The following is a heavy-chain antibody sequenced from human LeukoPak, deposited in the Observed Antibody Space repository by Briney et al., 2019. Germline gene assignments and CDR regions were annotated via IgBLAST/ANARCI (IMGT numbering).Heavy chain of an antibody. J-gene: IGHJ3*02. CDR2: ISSSGSSI. Sequence: PGGSLGLSCAASGFTFSAYEMNWVRQAPGKGLEWVSYISSSGSSIYYADSVKGRFAISRDNVKNSVYLQLNSLRAEDTAVYYCARARYSNSWNDVFDIWGQGTVVTVSS. D-gene: IGHD6-13*01. CDR3: ARARYSNSWNDVFDI. CDR1: GFTFSAYE. V-gene: IGHV3-48*03.